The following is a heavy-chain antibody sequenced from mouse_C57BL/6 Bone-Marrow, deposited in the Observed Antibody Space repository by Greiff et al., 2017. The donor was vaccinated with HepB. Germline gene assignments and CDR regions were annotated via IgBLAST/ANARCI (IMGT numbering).Heavy chain of an antibody. CDR1: GYTFTSYW. CDR3: ARDGSSSWFAY. CDR2: INPSSGYT. Sequence: VQLQESGAELAKPGASVKLSCKASGYTFTSYWMHWVKQRPGQGLEWIGYINPSSGYTKYNQKFKDKATLTAAKSSSTAYMQRSSLTYEDSAVYYCARDGSSSWFAYWGQGTLVTVSA. J-gene: IGHJ3*01. V-gene: IGHV1-7*01. D-gene: IGHD1-1*01.